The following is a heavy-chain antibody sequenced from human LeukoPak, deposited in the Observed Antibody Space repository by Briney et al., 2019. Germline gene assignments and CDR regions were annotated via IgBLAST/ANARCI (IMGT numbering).Heavy chain of an antibody. CDR2: IYHSGST. J-gene: IGHJ4*02. CDR3: ARSPGNRYGYAWDY. CDR1: GGSVISSNW. D-gene: IGHD5-18*01. Sequence: SETLSLTCAVSGGSVISSNWWSWVRQPPGKGLEWIGEIYHSGSTNYNPSLKSRVTISVDTSKNQFSLKLSSVTAADTAVYYCARSPGNRYGYAWDYWGQGTLVTVSS. V-gene: IGHV4-4*02.